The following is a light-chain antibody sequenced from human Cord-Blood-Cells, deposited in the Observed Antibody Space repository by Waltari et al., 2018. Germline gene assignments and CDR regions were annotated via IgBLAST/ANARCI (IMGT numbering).Light chain of an antibody. CDR3: CSYAGSYTWV. V-gene: IGLV2-11*01. CDR2: YVS. Sequence: QSALTQPRSVSGSPGQSVTISCTGTSSDVVGYNYVSWYQQHPGKSPKLMIYYVSKRPSAIPGRFSGSKPGHPASLTTSWLQADDEADYYCCSYAGSYTWVFGGGTKLTVL. J-gene: IGLJ3*02. CDR1: SSDVVGYNY.